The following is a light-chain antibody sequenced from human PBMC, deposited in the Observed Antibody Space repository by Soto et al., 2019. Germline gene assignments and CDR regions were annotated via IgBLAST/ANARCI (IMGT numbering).Light chain of an antibody. V-gene: IGLV1-40*01. CDR2: GNS. CDR1: SSNIGARYD. J-gene: IGLJ2*01. Sequence: QAVVTQPPSVSGAPGQRVTISCTGSSSNIGARYDVHWYQQLPGTAPKLLIYGNSNRPSGVPDRFSGSKSGTSASLAITGLQTEDEADYYCQCYDSSLNAVVFGGGTKLTVL. CDR3: QCYDSSLNAVV.